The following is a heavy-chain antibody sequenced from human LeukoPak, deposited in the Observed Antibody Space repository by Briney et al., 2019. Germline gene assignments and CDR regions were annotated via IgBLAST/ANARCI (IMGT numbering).Heavy chain of an antibody. J-gene: IGHJ4*02. CDR1: GYSISSGYY. V-gene: IGHV4-38-2*02. CDR3: ARVNTAMVQIDY. D-gene: IGHD5-18*01. CDR2: IYHSGST. Sequence: SEALSLTCTVSGYSISSGYYWGWIRPPPGKGLEWIGSIYHSGSTYYNPSLKSRVTISVDTSKNQVSLKLSSVTAADTAVYYCARVNTAMVQIDYWGQGTLVTVSS.